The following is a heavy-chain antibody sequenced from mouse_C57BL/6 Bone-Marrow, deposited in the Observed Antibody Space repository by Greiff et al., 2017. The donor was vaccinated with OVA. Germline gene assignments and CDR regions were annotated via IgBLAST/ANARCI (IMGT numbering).Heavy chain of an antibody. CDR2: IDPANGHT. Sequence: EVQLVESVAELVRPGASVKLSCTASGFNIKNTYMHWVKQRPEQGLEWIGRIDPANGHTKYAPKFQGKATITADTSSNTAYLQLSSLTSEDTAIYYCARRYGSSYDYYAMDYWGQGTSVTVSS. CDR3: ARRYGSSYDYYAMDY. D-gene: IGHD1-1*01. CDR1: GFNIKNTY. V-gene: IGHV14-3*01. J-gene: IGHJ4*01.